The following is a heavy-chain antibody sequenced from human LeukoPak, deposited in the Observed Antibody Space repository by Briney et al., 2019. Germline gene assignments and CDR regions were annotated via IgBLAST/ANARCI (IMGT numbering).Heavy chain of an antibody. D-gene: IGHD3-10*01. CDR3: ARDGDYGTGSYYRGCIDS. V-gene: IGHV1-18*01. CDR2: ISAYNGNT. CDR1: GYTFTSYG. Sequence: EASVKVSCKASGYTFTSYGISWVRQATGQGLGWMGWISAYNGNTNYAQKLQGRVTMTTDTSTSTAYMDLSSLRSDDTAVYYCARDGDYGTGSYYRGCIDSWGQGTPVTVSP. J-gene: IGHJ4*02.